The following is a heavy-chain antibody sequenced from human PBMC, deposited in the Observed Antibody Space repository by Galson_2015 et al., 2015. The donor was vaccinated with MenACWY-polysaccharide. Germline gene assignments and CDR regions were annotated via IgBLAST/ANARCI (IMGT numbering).Heavy chain of an antibody. CDR3: AHTADIVVVPAAEYYYYGMDV. V-gene: IGHV3-15*01. D-gene: IGHD2-2*01. Sequence: SKTDGGTTDYAAPVKGRFTISRDDSKNTLYLQMNSLKTEDTATYYCAHTADIVVVPAAEYYYYGMDVWGQGTTVTVSS. J-gene: IGHJ6*02. CDR2: SKTDGGTT.